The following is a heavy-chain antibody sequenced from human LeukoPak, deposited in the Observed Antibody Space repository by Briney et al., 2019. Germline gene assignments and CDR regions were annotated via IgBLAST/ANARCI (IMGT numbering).Heavy chain of an antibody. J-gene: IGHJ4*02. CDR2: INPSGGST. CDR1: GYTFTSYY. CDR3: ARDGGFGSGSYGYFDY. Sequence: ASVKVSCKASGYTFTSYYMHWVRQAPGQGLEWMGIINPSGGSTSYAQKFQDRVTMTRDTSTSTVYMELSSLRSEDTAVYYCARDGGFGSGSYGYFDYWGQGTLVTVSS. D-gene: IGHD5-18*01. V-gene: IGHV1-46*01.